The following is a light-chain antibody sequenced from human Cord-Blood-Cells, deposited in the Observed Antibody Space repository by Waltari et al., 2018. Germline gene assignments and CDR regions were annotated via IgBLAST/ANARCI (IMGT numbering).Light chain of an antibody. CDR1: QSISSW. CDR3: QQYNSYWT. V-gene: IGKV1-5*03. Sequence: DIQMTQSPSTLSASLGDRATITCRASQSISSWLAWYQQKPGKAPKLLLYKASSLESGVPSRFSGSGSGTEFTLTISSLQPDDFATYYCQQYNSYWTFGQGTKVEIK. J-gene: IGKJ1*01. CDR2: KAS.